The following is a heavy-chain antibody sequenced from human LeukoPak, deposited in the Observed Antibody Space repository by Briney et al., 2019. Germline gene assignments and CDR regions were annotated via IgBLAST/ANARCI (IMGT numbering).Heavy chain of an antibody. Sequence: ASVKVSCKASGYTFTDYHMHWVRQAPGQGLEWKGWINPNSGATNYAQKFQGRVTMTRDTSISTAYMELSRLRSDDTAVYYCARDILGGYDQEFDYWGQGTLVTVSS. D-gene: IGHD5-12*01. CDR1: GYTFTDYH. V-gene: IGHV1-2*02. J-gene: IGHJ4*02. CDR3: ARDILGGYDQEFDY. CDR2: INPNSGAT.